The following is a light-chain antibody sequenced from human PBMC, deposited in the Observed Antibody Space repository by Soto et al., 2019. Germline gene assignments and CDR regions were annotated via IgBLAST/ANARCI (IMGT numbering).Light chain of an antibody. CDR1: QSISSY. CDR2: AAS. CDR3: QQSYSTPLT. V-gene: IGKV1-39*01. J-gene: IGKJ4*01. Sequence: DIQMTQSPSSLSASVGDRVTITCRASQSISSYLNWYQQKPGKAPKLLIYAASSLRSGVPSRFSGSGSGTGFTLTISSLQPEDFATYYCQQSYSTPLTFGGGTKVDIK.